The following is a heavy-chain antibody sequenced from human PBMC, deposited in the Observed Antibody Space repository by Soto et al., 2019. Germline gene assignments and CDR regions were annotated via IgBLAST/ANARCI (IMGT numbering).Heavy chain of an antibody. CDR1: GFTFSSYG. CDR2: IWYDGSNK. Sequence: QAQLVESGGGVVQPGRSLRLSCAASGFTFSSYGMHWVRQAPGKGLEWVAVIWYDGSNKYYADSVKGRFTISRDNSKNTLYLQMNSLRAEDTAVYYCARDLGDSSGYLEYYFDYWGQGTLVTVSS. D-gene: IGHD3-22*01. J-gene: IGHJ4*02. CDR3: ARDLGDSSGYLEYYFDY. V-gene: IGHV3-33*01.